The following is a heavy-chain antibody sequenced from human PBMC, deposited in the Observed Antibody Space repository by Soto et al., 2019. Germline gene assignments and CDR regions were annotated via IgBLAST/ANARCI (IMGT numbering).Heavy chain of an antibody. CDR1: GGTFSSYA. J-gene: IGHJ6*02. Sequence: QVQLVQSGAEVKKPGSSVKVSCKASGGTFSSYAISWVRQAPGQGLEWMGGIIPIFGTADYAQQFQGRVTIAADEPTSTAYVEPRSLRSEDTAVYYCAKNPENQYYGMDVWGQGTTVTVSS. CDR3: AKNPENQYYGMDV. CDR2: IIPIFGTA. V-gene: IGHV1-69*12.